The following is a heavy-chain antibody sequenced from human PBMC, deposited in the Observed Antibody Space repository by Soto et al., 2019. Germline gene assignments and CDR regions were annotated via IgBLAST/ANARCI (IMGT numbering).Heavy chain of an antibody. CDR1: GGTMSSSNW. V-gene: IGHV4-4*02. J-gene: IGHJ5*02. Sequence: SETLCLTCTVSGGTMSSSNWWDWVRQPPGKGLEWIGETHHSGRTNYNPSLKSRVTISVDTSKNQFSLKLSSVTAADTAVYYCARHLGYDSSGYYRNWFDPWGQGTLVT. CDR3: ARHLGYDSSGYYRNWFDP. CDR2: THHSGRT. D-gene: IGHD3-22*01.